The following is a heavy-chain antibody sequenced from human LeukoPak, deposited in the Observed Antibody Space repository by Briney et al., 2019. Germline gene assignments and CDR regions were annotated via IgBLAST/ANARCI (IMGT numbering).Heavy chain of an antibody. CDR2: IYYSGST. V-gene: IGHV4-39*07. Sequence: SETLSLTCSVSGDSISTSSYYWGWIRQPPGKGLEWIGTIYYSGSTNYNPSLKSRVTISVDTSKNQFSLKLSSVTAADTAVYYCARINQRGYYFDYWGQGTLVTVSS. D-gene: IGHD6-25*01. J-gene: IGHJ4*02. CDR3: ARINQRGYYFDY. CDR1: GDSISTSSYY.